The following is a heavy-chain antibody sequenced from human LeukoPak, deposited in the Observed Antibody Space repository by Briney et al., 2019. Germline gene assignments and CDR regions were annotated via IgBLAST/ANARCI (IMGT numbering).Heavy chain of an antibody. CDR2: IYYSGST. Sequence: SETLSLTCTVSGGSISSGGYYWSWIRQHPGKGLEWIGCIYYSGSTYYNPSLKSRVTISVDTSKNQFSLKLSSVTAADTAVYYCARTSGYSGCDLGYWGQGTLVTASS. V-gene: IGHV4-31*03. J-gene: IGHJ4*02. CDR1: GGSISSGGYY. CDR3: ARTSGYSGCDLGY. D-gene: IGHD5-12*01.